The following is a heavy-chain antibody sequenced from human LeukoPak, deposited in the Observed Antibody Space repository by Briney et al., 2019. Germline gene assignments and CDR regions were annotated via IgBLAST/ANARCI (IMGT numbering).Heavy chain of an antibody. Sequence: SETLSLTCTVSACSISSYCWSWIRQPPGKGLEWIGYIHYSGSTNYNPSLKSRVTISVDTSQNQFSLKLSSVTAADTAVYYCAISPVLYYVDYWGQGTLVTVSS. CDR1: ACSISSYC. J-gene: IGHJ4*02. V-gene: IGHV4-59*01. CDR3: AISPVLYYVDY. CDR2: IHYSGST.